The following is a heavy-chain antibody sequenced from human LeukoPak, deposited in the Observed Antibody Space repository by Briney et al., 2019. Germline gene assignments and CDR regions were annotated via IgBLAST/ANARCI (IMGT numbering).Heavy chain of an antibody. V-gene: IGHV4-39*01. Sequence: SETLSLTCTVSGGSISSSSYYWGWIRQPPGKGLEWIGSIYYSGSTYYNPSLKSRVTISVDTSKNQFSLKLSSVTAADMAVYYCARRNLGGGNSLLYYYYYMDVWGKGTTVTVSS. CDR3: ARRNLGGGNSLLYYYYYMDV. D-gene: IGHD4-23*01. J-gene: IGHJ6*03. CDR2: IYYSGST. CDR1: GGSISSSSYY.